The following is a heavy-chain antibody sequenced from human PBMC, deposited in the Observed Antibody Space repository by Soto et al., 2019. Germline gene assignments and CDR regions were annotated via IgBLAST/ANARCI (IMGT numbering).Heavy chain of an antibody. V-gene: IGHV3-15*01. CDR1: GFTFSDAW. CDR3: TTDLWRIAVVVGSTGYFNP. Sequence: GGSLRLSCAASGFTFSDAWMSWVRQAPGKGLDWVGRIKSKSDGGTTEYAAPVRGRFTISRDDSKNTSYLQMNSLKTEDTAVYYCTTDLWRIAVVVGSTGYFNPWGQGIPVTVSS. CDR2: IKSKSDGGTT. J-gene: IGHJ5*02. D-gene: IGHD2-15*01.